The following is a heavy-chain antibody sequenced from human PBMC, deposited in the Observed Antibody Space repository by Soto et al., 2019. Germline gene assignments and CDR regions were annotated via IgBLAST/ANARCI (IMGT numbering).Heavy chain of an antibody. Sequence: SVKVSCKASGGTFSSYAISWVRQAPGQGLEWMGGIIPIFGTANYAQKFQGRVTITADESTSTAYMELSSLRSEDTAVYYCARDIPDYDFPVRPNWFDPWGQGTLVTVSS. CDR3: ARDIPDYDFPVRPNWFDP. V-gene: IGHV1-69*13. CDR1: GGTFSSYA. D-gene: IGHD3-3*01. CDR2: IIPIFGTA. J-gene: IGHJ5*02.